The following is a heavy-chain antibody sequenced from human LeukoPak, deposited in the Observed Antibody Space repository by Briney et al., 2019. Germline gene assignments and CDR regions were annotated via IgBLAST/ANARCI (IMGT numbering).Heavy chain of an antibody. D-gene: IGHD6-13*01. CDR3: ARQNSWYAFDI. V-gene: IGHV4-34*01. CDR2: INHSGST. J-gene: IGHJ3*02. CDR1: GGSFSGYY. Sequence: SETLSLTCAVYGGSFSGYYWSWIRQPPGKGLEWIGEINHSGSTNYNPSLKSRVTISVDTSKNQFSLKLSSVTAADTAVYYCARQNSWYAFDIWGQGTMVTVSS.